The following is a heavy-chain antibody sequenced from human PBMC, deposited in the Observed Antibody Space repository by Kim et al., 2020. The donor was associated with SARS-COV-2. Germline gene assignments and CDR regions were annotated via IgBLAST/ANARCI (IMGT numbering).Heavy chain of an antibody. CDR3: AKGRGRYRGIQG. D-gene: IGHD1-26*01. Sequence: GGSLRLFCAASGFTFSSYAMSWVRQAPGKGLVWVSAISGSGGSTYYADSVKGRFTISRDNSKNTLYLQMNSLRAEDTAVYYCAKGRGRYRGIQGWGQGTLVTVSS. CDR1: GFTFSSYA. V-gene: IGHV3-23*01. CDR2: ISGSGGST. J-gene: IGHJ4*02.